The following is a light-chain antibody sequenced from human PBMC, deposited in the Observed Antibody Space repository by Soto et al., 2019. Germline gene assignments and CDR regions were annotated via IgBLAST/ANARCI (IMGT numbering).Light chain of an antibody. CDR2: GAS. CDR1: QSVSSN. J-gene: IGKJ1*01. CDR3: QQYDTWAPGT. V-gene: IGKV3-15*01. Sequence: EIVMTQSPATLSVSPGERASLSCRASQSVSSNLAWYQQKPGQSPRLLIYGASTRATGIPARFSGSGSGTEVTLTISSLQSGDVAVYYCQQYDTWAPGTVGQGPNVEIK.